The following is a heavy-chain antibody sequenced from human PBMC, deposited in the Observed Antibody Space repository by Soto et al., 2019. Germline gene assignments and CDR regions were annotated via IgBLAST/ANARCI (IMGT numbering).Heavy chain of an antibody. CDR2: ISGSGGST. J-gene: IGHJ6*02. D-gene: IGHD1-26*01. CDR1: GFTFSSYA. Sequence: GGSLRLSCAASGFTFSSYAMSWVRQAPGKGLEWVSIISGSGGSTYYADSVKGRFTISRDNAKNSLYLQMNSLRAEDTAVYYCARGLVGATTLWSYYYYYGMDVWGQGTTVTVSS. V-gene: IGHV3-23*01. CDR3: ARGLVGATTLWSYYYYYGMDV.